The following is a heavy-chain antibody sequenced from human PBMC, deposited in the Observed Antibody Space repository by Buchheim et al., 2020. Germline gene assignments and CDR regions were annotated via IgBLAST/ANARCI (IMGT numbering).Heavy chain of an antibody. CDR3: ARVATVTRRYYYYYYGMDV. V-gene: IGHV1-8*01. CDR1: GYTFTSYD. D-gene: IGHD4-17*01. Sequence: QVQLVQSGAEVKKPGASVKVSCKASGYTFTSYDINWVRQATGQGLEWMGWMNPNSGNTGYAQKFQGRVTMTRNTSISTAYMELSRLRSEDTAVYYCARVATVTRRYYYYYYGMDVWGQGTT. J-gene: IGHJ6*02. CDR2: MNPNSGNT.